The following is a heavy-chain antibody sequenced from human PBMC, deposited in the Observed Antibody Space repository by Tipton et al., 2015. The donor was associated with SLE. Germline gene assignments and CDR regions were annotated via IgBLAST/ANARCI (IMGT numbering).Heavy chain of an antibody. D-gene: IGHD3-22*01. J-gene: IGHJ4*02. CDR2: IFTRGST. Sequence: TLSLTCTVSGGSISSGTYYWSWIRQPAGKGLEWIGRIFTRGSTNENLSLKSRVTISLDTSKNQFSLKLSSVTAADTAIYYCARHDYDSNGYYQHYFDYWGQGTLVTVSS. CDR3: ARHDYDSNGYYQHYFDY. V-gene: IGHV4-61*02. CDR1: GGSISSGTYY.